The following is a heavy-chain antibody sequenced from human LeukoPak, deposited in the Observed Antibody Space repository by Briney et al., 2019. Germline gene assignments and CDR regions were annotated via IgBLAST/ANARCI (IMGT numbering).Heavy chain of an antibody. V-gene: IGHV3-23*01. D-gene: IGHD1-26*01. J-gene: IGHJ4*02. CDR3: AKDPWGIVGATTPLDY. Sequence: GGSLRLSCAASKFTFTNAWMSWVRQAPGKGLEWVSAISGSGGSTYYADSVKGRFTISRDNSKNTLYLQMNSLRAEDTAVYYCAKDPWGIVGATTPLDYWGQGTLVTVSS. CDR2: ISGSGGST. CDR1: KFTFTNAW.